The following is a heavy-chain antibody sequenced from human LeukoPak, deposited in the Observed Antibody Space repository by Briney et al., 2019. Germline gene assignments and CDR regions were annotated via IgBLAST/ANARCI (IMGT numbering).Heavy chain of an antibody. CDR3: ARDQYSGSSDFDY. D-gene: IGHD1-26*01. CDR2: IYYSGST. J-gene: IGHJ4*02. CDR1: GGSISSSSYY. Sequence: SETLSLTCTVSGGSISSSSYYWGWIRQPPGKGLEWIGSIYYSGSTYYNPSLKSRVTISVDTSKNQFSLKLSSVTAADTAVYYCARDQYSGSSDFDYWGQGNLVSVSS. V-gene: IGHV4-39*02.